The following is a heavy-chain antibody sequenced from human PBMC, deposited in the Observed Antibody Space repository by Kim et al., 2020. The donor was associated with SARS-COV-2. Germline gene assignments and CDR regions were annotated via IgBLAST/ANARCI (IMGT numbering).Heavy chain of an antibody. J-gene: IGHJ4*02. Sequence: PALKSRVTISVDTSKNQFSLKLSSVTAADTAVYYCARGIAKWELLGAFDYWGQGTLVTVSS. D-gene: IGHD1-26*01. V-gene: IGHV4-34*01. CDR3: ARGIAKWELLGAFDY.